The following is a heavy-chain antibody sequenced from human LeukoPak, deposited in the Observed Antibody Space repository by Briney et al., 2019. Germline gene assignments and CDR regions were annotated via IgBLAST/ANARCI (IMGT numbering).Heavy chain of an antibody. CDR2: ISYDGSNK. CDR1: GFTFSSYA. Sequence: GRSLRLSCAASGFTFSSYAMHWVRKAPGKGLEWVAVISYDGSNKYYADSVKGRFTISRDNSKNTLYLQMNSLRAEDTAVYYCARGFTTPWGQGTLVTVSS. CDR3: ARGFTTP. J-gene: IGHJ5*02. V-gene: IGHV3-30-3*01. D-gene: IGHD1-1*01.